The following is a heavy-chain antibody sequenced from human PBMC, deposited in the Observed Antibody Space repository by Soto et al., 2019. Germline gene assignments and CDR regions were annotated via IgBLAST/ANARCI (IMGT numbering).Heavy chain of an antibody. CDR2: IYYTGST. CDR3: ARWLRPYYFDY. D-gene: IGHD5-12*01. V-gene: IGHV4-31*03. Sequence: SETLSLTCTVSGASITSGGYYWNYIRQHPGKGLEWIGYIYYTGSTYYNPSLKSRVTISVDTSKNQFSLKLSSVTAADTAVYYCARWLRPYYFDYWGQGTLVTVSS. CDR1: GASITSGGYY. J-gene: IGHJ4*02.